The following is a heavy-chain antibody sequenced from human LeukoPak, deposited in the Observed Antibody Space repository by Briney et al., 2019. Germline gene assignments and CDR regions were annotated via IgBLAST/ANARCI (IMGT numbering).Heavy chain of an antibody. Sequence: GSSVKVSCKASGGTFSSYAISWVRQAPGQGLEWMGGIIPIFGTANYAQKFQGRVTITADESTSTAYMELSSLRSEDTAVYYCARSLVPAAIQGPFDYWGQGTLVTVSS. CDR2: IIPIFGTA. CDR1: GGTFSSYA. CDR3: ARSLVPAAIQGPFDY. J-gene: IGHJ4*02. D-gene: IGHD2-2*01. V-gene: IGHV1-69*01.